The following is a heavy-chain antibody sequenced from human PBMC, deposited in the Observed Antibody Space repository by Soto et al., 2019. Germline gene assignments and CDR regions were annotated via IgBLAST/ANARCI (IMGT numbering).Heavy chain of an antibody. Sequence: SVKVSCKASGGTFSSYAISWVRQAPGQGLEWMGGIIPIFGTANYAQKFQGRATITADESTSTAYMELSSLRSEDTAVYYCARAGRRVAVAAVNYYYYGMDVWGQGTTVTVSS. CDR2: IIPIFGTA. CDR3: ARAGRRVAVAAVNYYYYGMDV. J-gene: IGHJ6*02. V-gene: IGHV1-69*13. CDR1: GGTFSSYA. D-gene: IGHD6-19*01.